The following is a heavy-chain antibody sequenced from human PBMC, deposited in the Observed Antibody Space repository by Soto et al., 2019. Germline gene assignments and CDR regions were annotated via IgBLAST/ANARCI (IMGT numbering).Heavy chain of an antibody. Sequence: EVQLVESGGGLVKPGGSLRLSCAASGFTFSSYSMNWVRQAPGKGLEWVSSISSSSSYIYYADSVKGRFTISRDNAKNSLYLQMNSLRAEDTAVYYCARGIIQADYYYYGMDVWGQGTTLTVSS. CDR2: ISSSSSYI. J-gene: IGHJ6*02. CDR1: GFTFSSYS. V-gene: IGHV3-21*01. CDR3: ARGIIQADYYYYGMDV.